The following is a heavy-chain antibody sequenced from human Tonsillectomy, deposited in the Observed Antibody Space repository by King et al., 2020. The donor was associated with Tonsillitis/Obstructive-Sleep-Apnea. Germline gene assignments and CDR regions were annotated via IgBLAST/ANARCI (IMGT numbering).Heavy chain of an antibody. CDR3: AKECGGDCTALDI. CDR2: ISDSGGST. D-gene: IGHD2-21*02. V-gene: IGHV3-23*04. J-gene: IGHJ3*02. Sequence: VQLVESGGGLVQPGGSLRLSCAASGFSFSNFAMNWVRQAPGKGLEWVSAISDSGGSTYYADSVKGRFTISRDNSKNTLYLQMNSLRAEDTAGYYCAKECGGDCTALDIWGQGTMVTVSS. CDR1: GFSFSNFA.